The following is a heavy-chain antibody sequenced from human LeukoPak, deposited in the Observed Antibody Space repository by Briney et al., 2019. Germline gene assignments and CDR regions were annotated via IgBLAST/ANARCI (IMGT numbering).Heavy chain of an antibody. V-gene: IGHV6-1*01. CDR3: SREDPSGYSNV. D-gene: IGHD6-13*01. Sequence: SQTLSLACVISGDRVSSTSSTWNWIRQSPSRGLEWLGRTYYRSKWYHNYAVSVESRITINPDTSKNQFSLHLTFVTPEDTAMYYCSREDPSGYSNVWGQGTLVTVSS. CDR2: TYYRSKWYH. J-gene: IGHJ4*02. CDR1: GDRVSSTSST.